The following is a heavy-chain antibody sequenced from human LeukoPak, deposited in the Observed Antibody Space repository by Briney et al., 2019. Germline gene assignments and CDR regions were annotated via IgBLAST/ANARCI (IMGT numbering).Heavy chain of an antibody. D-gene: IGHD3-10*01. CDR1: GYTFTGYY. Sequence: ASVKVSCKASGYTFTGYYMHWVRQAPGQGLEWMGWINPNSGGTNYAQKFQGRVTMTRDTSISTVYMELSRLRSDDTAIYYCARSKDYYSSGSYIFAYWGQGTLVTVSS. J-gene: IGHJ4*02. CDR2: INPNSGGT. CDR3: ARSKDYYSSGSYIFAY. V-gene: IGHV1-2*02.